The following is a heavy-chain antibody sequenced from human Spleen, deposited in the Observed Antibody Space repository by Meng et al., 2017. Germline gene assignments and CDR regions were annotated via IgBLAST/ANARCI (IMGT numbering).Heavy chain of an antibody. V-gene: IGHV5-51*01. J-gene: IGHJ3*02. CDR3: ARHYYYGSRDAWASDAFDI. CDR2: IYLGDSDT. CDR1: GYRFTNDW. D-gene: IGHD3-10*01. Sequence: GESLKISCKGSGYRFTNDWIGWVRQMPGKGLEWMGIIYLGDSDTRYSPSFQGQVTISADKSVSTAYLQWRSLEASDTAMYYCARHYYYGSRDAWASDAFDIWGQGKMVTVSS.